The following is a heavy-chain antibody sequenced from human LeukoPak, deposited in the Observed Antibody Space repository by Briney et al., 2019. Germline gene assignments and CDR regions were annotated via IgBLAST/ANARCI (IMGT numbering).Heavy chain of an antibody. CDR3: ARGYSSSWNYFDY. J-gene: IGHJ4*02. Sequence: KPSETLSLTCTVSGGSISSHYWSWIRQPPGKGLEWIGYVFDSGGTNYNPSLKSRVTISVDTSKKQFSLKLSSVTAADTAVYYCARGYSSSWNYFDYWGQGTLVTVSS. CDR1: GGSISSHY. D-gene: IGHD6-13*01. CDR2: VFDSGGT. V-gene: IGHV4-59*11.